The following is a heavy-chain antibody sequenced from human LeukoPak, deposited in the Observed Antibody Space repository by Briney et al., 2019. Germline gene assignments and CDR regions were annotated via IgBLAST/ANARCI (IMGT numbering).Heavy chain of an antibody. D-gene: IGHD3-10*01. J-gene: IGHJ6*02. CDR2: VSLAGQT. CDR3: ARGGVGSSYYYALGV. V-gene: IGHV4-4*02. CDR1: GGSISNTNW. Sequence: SETLSLTCDVSGGSISNTNWWSWVRQPPGQGLEWIGEVSLAGQTNYNPSLKSRVTISLDTSKNQFSLKLSSVTAADTAVYYCARGGVGSSYYYALGVWGQGIAVTVSS.